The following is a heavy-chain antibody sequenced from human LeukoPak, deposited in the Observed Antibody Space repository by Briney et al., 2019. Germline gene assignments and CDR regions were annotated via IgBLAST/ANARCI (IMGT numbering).Heavy chain of an antibody. CDR1: GFTFSSYA. CDR3: ARESSLQLILFDY. Sequence: GRSLRLSCAASGFTFSSYAMHWVRQAPGKGLEWVAVISYDGSNKYYADSVKGRFTISRDNSKNTLYLQMNSLRAEDTAVYYCARESSLQLILFDYWGQGTLVTVSS. J-gene: IGHJ4*02. V-gene: IGHV3-30*04. CDR2: ISYDGSNK. D-gene: IGHD6-6*01.